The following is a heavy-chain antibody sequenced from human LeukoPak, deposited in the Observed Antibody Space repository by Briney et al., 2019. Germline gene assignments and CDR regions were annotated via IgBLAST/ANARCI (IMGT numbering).Heavy chain of an antibody. CDR3: ARDPYSGSYGDYYYYMDV. Sequence: GGSLRLSCAASGFTFSTYNMNWVRQAPGKGLEWVLSITSSSSYIYYADSVKGRFTISRDNAKNSLYLQMNSLRDEDTAVYYCARDPYSGSYGDYYYYMDVWGKGTTVTISS. D-gene: IGHD1-26*01. CDR1: GFTFSTYN. V-gene: IGHV3-21*01. J-gene: IGHJ6*03. CDR2: ITSSSSYI.